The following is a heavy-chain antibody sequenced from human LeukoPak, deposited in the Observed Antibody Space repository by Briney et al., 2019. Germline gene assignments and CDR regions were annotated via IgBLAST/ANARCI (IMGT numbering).Heavy chain of an antibody. CDR2: ILFDGSNK. J-gene: IGHJ6*02. Sequence: GGSLRLSCAASKFTFTSYAMDWVRQAPGKGLEWVALILFDGSNKYYADSVKGRFTISRDNSKNTLYLQMNSLRAEDTAVYYCAKEIAVADPYYYYGMDVWGQGTTVTVSS. CDR1: KFTFTSYA. CDR3: AKEIAVADPYYYYGMDV. D-gene: IGHD6-19*01. V-gene: IGHV3-30-3*01.